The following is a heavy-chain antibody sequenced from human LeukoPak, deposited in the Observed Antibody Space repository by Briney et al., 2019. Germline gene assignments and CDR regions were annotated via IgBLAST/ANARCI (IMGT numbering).Heavy chain of an antibody. CDR2: IWYDGSHR. D-gene: IGHD6-13*01. CDR1: SFTFNSYD. Sequence: GVSPRFSCVASSFTFNSYDMNWLRQAPGKGLVWGIVIWYDGSHRYYAASVKGRFTISRDNSKNTLYLQMDSLRAEDTAVYYCARLGSSWTFDYWGQGTLVTVSS. CDR3: ARLGSSWTFDY. J-gene: IGHJ4*02. V-gene: IGHV3-33*01.